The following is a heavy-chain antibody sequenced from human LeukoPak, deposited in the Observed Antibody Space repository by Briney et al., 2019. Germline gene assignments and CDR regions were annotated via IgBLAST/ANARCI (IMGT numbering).Heavy chain of an antibody. Sequence: GGSLKLSCAASGFTVSSNYMSWVRQAPGKGLEWVSVIYSGGSTYYADSVKGRFTISRDNSKNTLYLQMNSLRAEDTAVYYCARGAGYNYPYYFDYWGQGTLVTVSS. V-gene: IGHV3-53*01. D-gene: IGHD5-24*01. CDR2: IYSGGST. CDR3: ARGAGYNYPYYFDY. CDR1: GFTVSSNY. J-gene: IGHJ4*02.